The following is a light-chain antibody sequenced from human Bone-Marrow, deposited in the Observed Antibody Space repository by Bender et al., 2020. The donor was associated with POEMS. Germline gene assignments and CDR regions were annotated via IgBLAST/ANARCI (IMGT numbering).Light chain of an antibody. V-gene: IGLV1-47*01. Sequence: QSVLTQPPSASGTPGQRATISSSGSDSNVRDNYVSWYQQLPGTAPKLLIYRNNQRPSGVPDRFSGSKSGTSASLAISGLRSEDEAVYYCAVWDDSLNGWVFGGGTKLTVL. CDR2: RNN. CDR3: AVWDDSLNGWV. CDR1: DSNVRDNY. J-gene: IGLJ3*02.